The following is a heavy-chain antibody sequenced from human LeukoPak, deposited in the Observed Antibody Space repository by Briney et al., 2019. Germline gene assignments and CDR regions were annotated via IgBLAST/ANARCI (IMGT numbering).Heavy chain of an antibody. D-gene: IGHD3-3*01. Sequence: GGSLRLSCAASGFTFSSYAMSWVRQAPGKGLEWVSAISGSGGSTYYADSVKGRFTIPRDNSKNTLYLQMNSLRAEDTAVYYCAKDLVRFLEWSYYFDYWGQGTLVTVSS. V-gene: IGHV3-23*01. J-gene: IGHJ4*02. CDR1: GFTFSSYA. CDR2: ISGSGGST. CDR3: AKDLVRFLEWSYYFDY.